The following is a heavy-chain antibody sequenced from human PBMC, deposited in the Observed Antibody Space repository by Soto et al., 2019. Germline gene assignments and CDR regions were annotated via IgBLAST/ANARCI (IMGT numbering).Heavy chain of an antibody. Sequence: PGGSLRLSCAASGFTFSSYAMSWVRQAPGKGLEWVSAISGSGGSTYYADSVKGRFTISRDNSKNTLYLQMNSLRAEGTAVYYCARGGEDSGYAFDYWGQGTLVTVSS. CDR2: ISGSGGST. V-gene: IGHV3-23*01. J-gene: IGHJ4*02. CDR3: ARGGEDSGYAFDY. CDR1: GFTFSSYA. D-gene: IGHD5-12*01.